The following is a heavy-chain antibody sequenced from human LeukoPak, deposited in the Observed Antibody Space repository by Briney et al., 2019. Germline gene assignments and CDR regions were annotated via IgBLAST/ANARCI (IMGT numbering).Heavy chain of an antibody. CDR2: ISSNGVST. V-gene: IGHV3-64*01. CDR3: AREGITIFAMDV. J-gene: IGHJ6*03. CDR1: GFSFSTYA. D-gene: IGHD3-3*01. Sequence: GGSLRLPCAASGFSFSTYAMHWVRQAPGKGLEFVSAISSNGVSTYYAISVKGRFTISRDNSKGTLYLQVGSLRAEDMAVYYCAREGITIFAMDVWGKGTTVTVSS.